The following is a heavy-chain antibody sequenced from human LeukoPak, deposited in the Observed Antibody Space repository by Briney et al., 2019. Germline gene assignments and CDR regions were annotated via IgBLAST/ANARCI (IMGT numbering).Heavy chain of an antibody. D-gene: IGHD7-27*01. CDR3: ARESPWGFAAFDV. CDR1: GFSFSNYN. CDR2: IGSTSSTI. Sequence: GGSLRLSCAASGFSFSNYNMNWVRQAPGKGLEWVSYIGSTSSTIHYPDPGKGRFTISRDNAKRSLYLQMNSLRAEDTAVYYCARESPWGFAAFDVWGQGTVVTVSS. V-gene: IGHV3-48*01. J-gene: IGHJ3*01.